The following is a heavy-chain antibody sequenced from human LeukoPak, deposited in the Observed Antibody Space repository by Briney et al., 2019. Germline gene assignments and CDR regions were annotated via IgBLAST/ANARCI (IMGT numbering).Heavy chain of an antibody. D-gene: IGHD3-16*01. Sequence: SETLSLTCTVSGGSISSYYWSWIRQPPGKGLEWIGYIYYSGSTNYNPSLKSRVTISVDTSKNQFSLKLSSVTAADTAVYYCASLKGGSVGLDAFDIWGQGTMVTVSS. CDR1: GGSISSYY. CDR3: ASLKGGSVGLDAFDI. CDR2: IYYSGST. J-gene: IGHJ3*02. V-gene: IGHV4-59*01.